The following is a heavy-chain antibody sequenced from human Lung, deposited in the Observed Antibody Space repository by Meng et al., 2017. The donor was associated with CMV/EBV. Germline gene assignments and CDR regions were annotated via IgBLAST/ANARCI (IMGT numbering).Heavy chain of an antibody. CDR1: GGSISSRNW. Sequence: VQLLRPLARWVTRSGPLSPTCAVSGGSISSRNWWSWVRQPPGKGLEWIGEIYHSGSTNYNPSLKSRVTISVDKSKNQFSLKLSSVTAADTAVYYCARVVTALWGYYFDYWGQGTLVTVSS. V-gene: IGHV4-4*02. CDR2: IYHSGST. D-gene: IGHD2-21*02. CDR3: ARVVTALWGYYFDY. J-gene: IGHJ4*02.